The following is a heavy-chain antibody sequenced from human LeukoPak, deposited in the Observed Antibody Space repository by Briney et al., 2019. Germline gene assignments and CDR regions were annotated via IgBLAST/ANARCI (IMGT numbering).Heavy chain of an antibody. D-gene: IGHD6-13*01. J-gene: IGHJ4*02. CDR3: ASRARIAEWGLDY. V-gene: IGHV3-21*05. Sequence: GGSLRLSCVVSGFTFSSCSMNWVRQAPGKGLEWVSYISSSSSYIYYADSVKGRFTTSRDNAKNSLYLQMNSLRAEDTAVYYCASRARIAEWGLDYWGQGTLVTVSS. CDR2: ISSSSSYI. CDR1: GFTFSSCS.